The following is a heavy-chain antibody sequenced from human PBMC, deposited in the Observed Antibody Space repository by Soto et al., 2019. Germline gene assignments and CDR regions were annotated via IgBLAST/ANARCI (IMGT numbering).Heavy chain of an antibody. V-gene: IGHV4-59*01. CDR2: IYYSGST. CDR3: ARVRVPAAHIDY. D-gene: IGHD2-2*01. CDR1: GGSISSYY. Sequence: SETLSLTCTVSGGSISSYYWSWIRQPPGKGLEWIGYIYYSGSTNYNPSLKSRVTISVDTSKNQFSLKLSSVTAADTAVYYCARVRVPAAHIDYWGQGTLVTVSS. J-gene: IGHJ4*02.